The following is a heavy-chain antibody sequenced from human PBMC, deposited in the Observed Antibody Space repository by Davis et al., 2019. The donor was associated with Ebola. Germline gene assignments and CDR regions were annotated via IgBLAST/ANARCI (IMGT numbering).Heavy chain of an antibody. J-gene: IGHJ4*02. CDR1: GGSFSGYY. CDR2: INHSGST. CDR3: ARGIGGATHY. Sequence: GSLRLSCAVYGGSFSGYYWSWIRQPPGKGLEWIGEINHSGSTNYNPSLKSRVTISVDTSKNQFSLKLSSVTAADTAVYYCARGIGGATHYWGQGTLVTVSS. V-gene: IGHV4-34*01. D-gene: IGHD1-26*01.